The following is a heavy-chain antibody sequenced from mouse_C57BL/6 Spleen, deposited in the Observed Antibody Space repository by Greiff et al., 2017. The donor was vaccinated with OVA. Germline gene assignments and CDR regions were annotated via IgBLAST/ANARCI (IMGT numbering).Heavy chain of an antibody. Sequence: VMLVESGAELARPGASVKLSCKASGYTFTSYGISWVKQRTGQGLEWIGEIYPRSGNTYYNEKFKGKATLTADKSSSTAYMELRSLTSEDSAVYFCARYYGSSPYAMDYWGQGTSVTVSS. CDR2: IYPRSGNT. V-gene: IGHV1-81*01. CDR1: GYTFTSYG. CDR3: ARYYGSSPYAMDY. D-gene: IGHD1-1*01. J-gene: IGHJ4*01.